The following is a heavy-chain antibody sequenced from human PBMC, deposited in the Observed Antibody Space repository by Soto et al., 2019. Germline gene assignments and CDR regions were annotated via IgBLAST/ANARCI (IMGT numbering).Heavy chain of an antibody. V-gene: IGHV3-21*01. J-gene: IGHJ3*02. Sequence: EVQLVESGGGLVKPGGSLRLSCAASGFTFSSYSMNWVRQAPGKGLEWVSSISSSSSYIYYADSVKGRFTISRDNAKNSLYLQMNSLRAEDTAVDYCARVLYPPDRDAFDIWGQGTMVTVSS. CDR3: ARVLYPPDRDAFDI. CDR1: GFTFSSYS. CDR2: ISSSSSYI. D-gene: IGHD2-15*01.